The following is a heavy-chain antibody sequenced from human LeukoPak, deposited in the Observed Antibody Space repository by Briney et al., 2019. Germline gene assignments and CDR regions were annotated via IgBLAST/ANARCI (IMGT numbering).Heavy chain of an antibody. CDR3: ASACSGGSCYSRYYYYGMDV. CDR1: GFTFSSYS. Sequence: GGSLRLSCEASGFTFSSYSMNWVRQAPGKGLEWVSSISSSSSYIYYADSVKGRFTISRDNAKNSLYLQMNSLRAEDTAVYYCASACSGGSCYSRYYYYGMDVWGKGTTVTVSS. J-gene: IGHJ6*04. D-gene: IGHD2-15*01. V-gene: IGHV3-21*01. CDR2: ISSSSSYI.